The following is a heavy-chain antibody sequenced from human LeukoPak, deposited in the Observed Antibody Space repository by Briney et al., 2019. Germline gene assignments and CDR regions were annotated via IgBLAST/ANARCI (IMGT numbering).Heavy chain of an antibody. J-gene: IGHJ4*02. V-gene: IGHV1-46*01. CDR1: GYIFTSHH. D-gene: IGHD3-16*01. CDR2: ISPRTDST. Sequence: GASVTVSCKASGYIFTSHHMHWVRQAPGQGLEWMGVISPRTDSTNYAQKFQDRVTVTKDTSTTTWYMELRSLKSEDTAMYYCAREGFSRGGTGGFDYWGQGTLVTVSS. CDR3: AREGFSRGGTGGFDY.